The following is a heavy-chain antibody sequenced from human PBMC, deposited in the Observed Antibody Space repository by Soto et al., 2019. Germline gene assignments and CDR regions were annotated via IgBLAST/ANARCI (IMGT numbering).Heavy chain of an antibody. CDR2: IWYDGSNK. J-gene: IGHJ4*02. V-gene: IGHV3-33*01. CDR3: ARESFVSYGDYERYFDY. CDR1: GFTFSSYG. Sequence: GGSLRLSCAASGFTFSSYGMHWVRQAPGKGLEWVAVIWYDGSNKYYADSVKGRFTISRDNSKNTLYLQMNSLRAEDTAVYYCARESFVSYGDYERYFDYWGQGTLVTVSS. D-gene: IGHD4-17*01.